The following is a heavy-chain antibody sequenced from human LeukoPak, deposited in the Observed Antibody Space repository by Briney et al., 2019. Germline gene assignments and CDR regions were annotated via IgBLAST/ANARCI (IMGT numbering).Heavy chain of an antibody. D-gene: IGHD1-26*01. V-gene: IGHV3-30*18. CDR2: ISYDGTKK. CDR1: GFTFSSYG. CDR3: AKGPGELLPYYFDY. J-gene: IGHJ4*02. Sequence: PGRSLRLSCAASGFTFSSYGMHWVRQAPGKRLEWVALISYDGTKKYYADSVKGRFTISRDNSKNTLYLQMNSLRAEDTAVYYCAKGPGELLPYYFDYWGQGTLVTVSS.